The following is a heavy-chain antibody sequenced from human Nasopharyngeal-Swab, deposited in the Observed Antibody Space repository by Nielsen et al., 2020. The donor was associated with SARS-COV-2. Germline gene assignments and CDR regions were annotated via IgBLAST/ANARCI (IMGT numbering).Heavy chain of an antibody. J-gene: IGHJ3*02. V-gene: IGHV3-33*01. CDR2: IWYDGSNK. CDR3: ARDFWNDAFDI. D-gene: IGHD3-3*01. CDR1: GFTFSSYG. Sequence: GGSLRLSCAASGFTFSSYGMHWVRQAPGKGLEWVAVIWYDGSNKYYADSVKGRFTISRDNSKNTLYLQMNSLRAEDTAVYYCARDFWNDAFDIWGQGTMVTVSS.